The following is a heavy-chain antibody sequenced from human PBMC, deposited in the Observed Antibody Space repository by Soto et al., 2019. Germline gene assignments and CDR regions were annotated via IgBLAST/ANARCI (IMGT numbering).Heavy chain of an antibody. D-gene: IGHD1-26*01. J-gene: IGHJ6*04. CDR2: INHSGST. Sequence: QVQLQQWGAGLLKPSETLSLTCAVYGGSFRGYYWSWIRQPPGKGLEWIGEINHSGSTNYNPSLKSRVTISVDTSKNQFSLKLSSVTAEDTAVYYCARAGDPDVWGKGTTVTVSS. V-gene: IGHV4-34*01. CDR3: ARAGDPDV. CDR1: GGSFRGYY.